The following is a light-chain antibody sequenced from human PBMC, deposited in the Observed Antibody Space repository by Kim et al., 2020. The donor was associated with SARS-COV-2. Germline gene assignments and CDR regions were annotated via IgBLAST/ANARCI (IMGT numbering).Light chain of an antibody. CDR3: MQALQTLLT. CDR1: QSLLHSNGYNY. Sequence: PASISCRSSQSLLHSNGYNYLDWYLQKPRQSPQLLIYLGSNRASGVPDRFSGSGSGTDFTLKISRVEAEDVGVYYCMQALQTLLTFGGGTKVDIK. J-gene: IGKJ4*01. CDR2: LGS. V-gene: IGKV2-28*01.